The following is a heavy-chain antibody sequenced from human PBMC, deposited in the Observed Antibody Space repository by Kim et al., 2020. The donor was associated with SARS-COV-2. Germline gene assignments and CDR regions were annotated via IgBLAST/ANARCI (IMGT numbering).Heavy chain of an antibody. CDR3: ARDNDYGDYVERRGYNGLGVDV. Sequence: SETLSLTCTVSGGSISSGGYHWSWIRQHPGKGLEWIGHIYYSGSTYYYPSLKSRVTIYVDTSKIQFSLKLSSVTAADTAVYHCARDNDYGDYVERRGYNGLGVDVWGQGTTVTVSS. CDR2: IYYSGST. D-gene: IGHD4-17*01. CDR1: GGSISSGGYH. J-gene: IGHJ6*02. V-gene: IGHV4-31*03.